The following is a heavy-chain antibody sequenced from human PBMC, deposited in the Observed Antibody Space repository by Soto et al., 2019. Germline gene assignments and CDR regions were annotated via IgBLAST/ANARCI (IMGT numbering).Heavy chain of an antibody. V-gene: IGHV3-21*01. CDR2: ISSSSSYI. D-gene: IGHD5-12*01. Sequence: LRLSCAASGFTFSSYSMNWVRQAPGKGLEWVSSISSSSSYIYYADSVKGRFTISRDNAKNSLYLQMNSLRAEDTAVYYCARDSRPPKRVATTENWFDPWGQGTLVTVSS. CDR3: ARDSRPPKRVATTENWFDP. CDR1: GFTFSSYS. J-gene: IGHJ5*02.